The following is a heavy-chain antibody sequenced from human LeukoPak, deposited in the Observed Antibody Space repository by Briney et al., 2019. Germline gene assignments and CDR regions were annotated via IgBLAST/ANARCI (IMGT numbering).Heavy chain of an antibody. V-gene: IGHV3-23*01. CDR2: ISGSGGTT. CDR1: GFIFSNYA. D-gene: IGHD2-2*01. Sequence: QTGGSLRLSCAASGFIFSNYAMYWVRQAPGKGLEWVSSISGSGGTTYYADSVKGRFTISRDNSKNSLYLQMNSLRAEDTAVYYCAKDRISCITTSCPQGLDYWGQGTLVTVSS. J-gene: IGHJ4*02. CDR3: AKDRISCITTSCPQGLDY.